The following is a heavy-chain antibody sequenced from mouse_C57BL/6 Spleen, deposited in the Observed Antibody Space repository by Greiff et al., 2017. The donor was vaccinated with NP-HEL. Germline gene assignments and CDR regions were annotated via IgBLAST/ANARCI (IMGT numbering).Heavy chain of an antibody. CDR1: GYSITSGYY. Sequence: EVKLVESGPGLVKPSQSLSLTCSVTGYSITSGYYWNWIRQFPGNKLEWMGYISYDGSNNYNPSLKNRISITRDTSKNQFFLKLNSVTTEDTATYYCARDDYVEPYYSMDYWGQGTSVTVSS. D-gene: IGHD2-4*01. CDR2: ISYDGSN. J-gene: IGHJ4*01. CDR3: ARDDYVEPYYSMDY. V-gene: IGHV3-6*01.